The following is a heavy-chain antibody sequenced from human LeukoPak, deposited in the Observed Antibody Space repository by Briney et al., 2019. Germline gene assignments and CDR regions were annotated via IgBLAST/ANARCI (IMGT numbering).Heavy chain of an antibody. J-gene: IGHJ4*02. D-gene: IGHD4-23*01. CDR1: GFTFSSYW. CDR2: IKQDGSEK. Sequence: GGSLRLSCAASGFTFSSYWMSWVRQAPGKGLEWVANIKQDGSEKYYVDSVKGRFTISRDNAKNSLYLQMNSLRAEDTAVYYCARAPSYGGSYYFDYWGQGTLVTVSS. V-gene: IGHV3-7*01. CDR3: ARAPSYGGSYYFDY.